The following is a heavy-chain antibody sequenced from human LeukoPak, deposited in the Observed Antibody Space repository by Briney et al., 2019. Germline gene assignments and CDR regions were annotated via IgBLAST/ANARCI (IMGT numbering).Heavy chain of an antibody. D-gene: IGHD3-22*01. V-gene: IGHV3-53*01. Sequence: GGSLRLSCAASGFTFNFYYMHWVRQVPGKGLEWVSLISSGSSTYYADSVKGRFTISRDNSKNTLYLQLNSLRADDTAVYYCARRRSKAYENWGQGTLVTVSS. CDR3: ARRRSKAYEN. CDR2: ISSGSST. CDR1: GFTFNFYY. J-gene: IGHJ4*02.